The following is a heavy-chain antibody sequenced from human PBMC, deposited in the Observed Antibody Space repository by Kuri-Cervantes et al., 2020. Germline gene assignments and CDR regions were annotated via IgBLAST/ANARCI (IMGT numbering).Heavy chain of an antibody. V-gene: IGHV1-69*05. CDR3: AGGGHFSRTYPDYYYYYMDV. Sequence: SVKVSCKASGGTFSSYAISWVRQAPGQGLEWMGGIIPIFGTANYAQKFQGRVTITTDESTSTAYMELSSLRSEDTAVYYCAGGGHFSRTYPDYYYYYMDVWGKGTTVTVSS. CDR2: IIPIFGTA. J-gene: IGHJ6*03. D-gene: IGHD2-2*02. CDR1: GGTFSSYA.